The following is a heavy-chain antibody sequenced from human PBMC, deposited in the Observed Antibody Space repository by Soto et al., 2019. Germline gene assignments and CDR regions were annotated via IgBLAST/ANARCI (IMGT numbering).Heavy chain of an antibody. D-gene: IGHD5-18*01. V-gene: IGHV4-30-4*01. Sequence: SETLSLTCTVSGGSISSGDYYWSWIRQPPGKGLEWIGYIYYSGSTYYNPSLKSRVTISVDTSKNQFSLKLSSVTAADTAVYYCARGYSYGPDLGDWGQGTLVTVSS. CDR2: IYYSGST. J-gene: IGHJ4*02. CDR3: ARGYSYGPDLGD. CDR1: GGSISSGDYY.